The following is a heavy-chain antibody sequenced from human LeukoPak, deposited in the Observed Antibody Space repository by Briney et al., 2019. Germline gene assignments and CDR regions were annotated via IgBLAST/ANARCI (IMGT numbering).Heavy chain of an antibody. CDR2: TYTSGSI. J-gene: IGHJ6*03. CDR1: GGSISSGSYY. CDR3: AREHGSSRRGMDV. Sequence: SETLSLTCTVSGGSISSGSYYWSWIRQPAGKGLEWIGRTYTSGSINYNPSLKSRVTISVDTSKNQFSLKLSSVTSADTAVYYCAREHGSSRRGMDVWGKGTTVTVSS. V-gene: IGHV4-61*02. D-gene: IGHD6-13*01.